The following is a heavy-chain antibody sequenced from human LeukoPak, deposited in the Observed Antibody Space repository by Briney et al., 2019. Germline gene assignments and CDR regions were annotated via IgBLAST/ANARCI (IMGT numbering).Heavy chain of an antibody. D-gene: IGHD3-9*01. CDR3: ARGPTIDYDTLTGYYYFDY. CDR1: RGSFSGYY. Sequence: SETLSLTCAVYRGSFSGYYWTWIRQSPGKGLEWIGEINHSGTTNYNPSLKSRVTISIDTSKNQFSLRLTSVTAADTAVYYCARGPTIDYDTLTGYYYFDYWGQGTLVTVSS. CDR2: INHSGTT. J-gene: IGHJ4*02. V-gene: IGHV4-34*01.